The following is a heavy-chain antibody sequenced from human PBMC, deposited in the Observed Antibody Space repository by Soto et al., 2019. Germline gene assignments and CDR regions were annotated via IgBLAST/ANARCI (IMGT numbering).Heavy chain of an antibody. CDR1: GFTFSSYA. V-gene: IGHV3-30*04. J-gene: IGHJ4*02. D-gene: IGHD3-3*01. CDR2: ISYDGRNK. Sequence: QVQLVESGGGVVQPGRSLRLSCAASGFTFSSYAMHWVRQAPGKGLEWVAVISYDGRNKYYADSVKGRFTISRYNSKNTLYLQMTSLRAEDTAVYYCARDPDYDLWAHFDYWGQGTLVTVSS. CDR3: ARDPDYDLWAHFDY.